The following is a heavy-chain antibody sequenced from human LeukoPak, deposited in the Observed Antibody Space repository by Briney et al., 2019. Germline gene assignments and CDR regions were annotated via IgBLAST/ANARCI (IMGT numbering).Heavy chain of an antibody. V-gene: IGHV5-51*01. Sequence: GESLKIFCKASGYSFTSYWIGWVRQMPGKGLEWMVSIYPGGSDTRYSPSFQGPVTISAVKSISTAYLQWSSLKASDTAMYYCARQPHLAYCGGDCYSSFDYWGQGTLVTASS. CDR2: IYPGGSDT. CDR3: ARQPHLAYCGGDCYSSFDY. CDR1: GYSFTSYW. D-gene: IGHD2-21*02. J-gene: IGHJ4*02.